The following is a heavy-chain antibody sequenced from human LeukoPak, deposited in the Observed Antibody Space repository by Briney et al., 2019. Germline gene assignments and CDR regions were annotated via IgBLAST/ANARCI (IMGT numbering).Heavy chain of an antibody. Sequence: TSETLSLTCTVSGGSISSSSYYWGWIRQPPGKGLEWVGSIYYSGSTYYNPSLKSRVTISVDTSKNQFSLKLSSVTAADTAVYYCAKVRYNWNEGHFDYWGQGTLVTVSS. J-gene: IGHJ4*02. CDR1: GGSISSSSYY. CDR2: IYYSGST. D-gene: IGHD1-1*01. CDR3: AKVRYNWNEGHFDY. V-gene: IGHV4-39*07.